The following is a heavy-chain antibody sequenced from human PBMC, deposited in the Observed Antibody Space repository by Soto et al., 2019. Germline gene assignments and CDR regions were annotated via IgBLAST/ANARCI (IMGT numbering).Heavy chain of an antibody. CDR2: INHSGST. Sequence: SEALSLTCGIYGGSFSGYYWRWIRQPPGKGLEWIGEINHSGSTSYHPSLKSRVTISVDARKNQFSLKLSSVTAADTAVYYCAIGKADYDFWSGYFSVQLDYWGQGTLVTVSS. V-gene: IGHV4-34*01. D-gene: IGHD3-3*01. J-gene: IGHJ4*02. CDR1: GGSFSGYY. CDR3: AIGKADYDFWSGYFSVQLDY.